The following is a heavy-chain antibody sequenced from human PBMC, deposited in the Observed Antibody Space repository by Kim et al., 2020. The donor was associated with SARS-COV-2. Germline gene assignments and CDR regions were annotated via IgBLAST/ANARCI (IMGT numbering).Heavy chain of an antibody. CDR3: ATDWSGPADDY. J-gene: IGHJ4*02. CDR1: GFTFSSYS. D-gene: IGHD3-3*01. Sequence: GGSLRLSCAASGFTFSSYSMNWVRQAPGKGLEWVSYISSSSSTIYYADSVKGRFTISRDNAKNSLYLQMNSLRAEDTAVYYCATDWSGPADDYWGQGTLVTVSS. CDR2: ISSSSSTI. V-gene: IGHV3-48*04.